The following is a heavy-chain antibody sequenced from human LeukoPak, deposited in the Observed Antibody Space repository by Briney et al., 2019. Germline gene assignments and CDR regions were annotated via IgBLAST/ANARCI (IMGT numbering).Heavy chain of an antibody. Sequence: PGGSLRLSCAVSGITLSNYGMSWVRQAPGKGLEWVAGLSGSGGGTNYADSVQGRFTISRDNSKNTLYLQMNSLRAEDTAVYYCARERLPAAIPFDYWGQGTLVTVSS. V-gene: IGHV3-23*01. J-gene: IGHJ4*02. CDR2: LSGSGGGT. CDR1: GITLSNYG. CDR3: ARERLPAAIPFDY. D-gene: IGHD2-2*01.